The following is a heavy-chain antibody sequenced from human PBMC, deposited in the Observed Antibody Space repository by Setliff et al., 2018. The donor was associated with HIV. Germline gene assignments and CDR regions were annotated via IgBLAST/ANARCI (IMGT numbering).Heavy chain of an antibody. CDR2: IFPGGAT. V-gene: IGHV4-59*01. Sequence: PSETLSLTCSVSGVSISSYYWSWIRHSPGKGLEWIGIIFPGGATNYSPSLTSRVTISVDMSKNHLFLKLTSVTTADTAVYFCAKSSPSIGYITDCWGQGAQVTVSS. CDR3: AKSSPSIGYITDC. D-gene: IGHD5-12*01. CDR1: GVSISSYY. J-gene: IGHJ4*02.